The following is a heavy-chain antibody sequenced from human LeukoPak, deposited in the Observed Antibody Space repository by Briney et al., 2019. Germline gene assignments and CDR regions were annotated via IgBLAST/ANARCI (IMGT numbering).Heavy chain of an antibody. J-gene: IGHJ5*02. CDR3: ARGSFGVVIISHLGTRFDP. CDR1: GGSFSGYY. V-gene: IGHV4-34*01. Sequence: KPSETLSLTCAVYGGSFSGYYWSWIRQPPGKGLEWIGEINHSGSTNYNPSLKSRVTISVDTSKNQFSLKLSSVTAADTAVYYCARGSFGVVIISHLGTRFDPWGQGTLVTVSS. D-gene: IGHD3-3*01. CDR2: INHSGST.